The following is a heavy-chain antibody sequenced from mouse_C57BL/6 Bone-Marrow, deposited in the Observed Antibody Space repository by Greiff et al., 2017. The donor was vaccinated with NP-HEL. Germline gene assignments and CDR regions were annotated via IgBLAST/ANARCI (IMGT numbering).Heavy chain of an antibody. CDR2: IDPSDSYT. Sequence: QVQLKQPGAELVMPGASVKLSCKASGYTFTSYWMHWVKQRPGQGLEWIGEIDPSDSYTNYNQKFKGKSTLTVDKSSSTAYMQLSSLTSEDSAVYYCASHDGYSFDYWGQGTTLTVSS. CDR1: GYTFTSYW. V-gene: IGHV1-69*01. CDR3: ASHDGYSFDY. D-gene: IGHD2-3*01. J-gene: IGHJ2*01.